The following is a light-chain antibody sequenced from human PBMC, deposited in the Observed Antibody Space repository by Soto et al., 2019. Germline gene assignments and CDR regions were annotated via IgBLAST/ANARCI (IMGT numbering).Light chain of an antibody. J-gene: IGKJ1*01. CDR1: ESVTNY. V-gene: IGKV3-11*01. CDR2: DFS. CDR3: RQRSDWQWT. Sequence: EIVLTQSPATLSLSPGERGTLSCRASESVTNYLAWYQQKPVQAPRLLVYDFSKRSTGIPARFSGGGSGTDFSLPTSNREPEDFVVYYCRQRSDWQWTFGQGTKVDIK.